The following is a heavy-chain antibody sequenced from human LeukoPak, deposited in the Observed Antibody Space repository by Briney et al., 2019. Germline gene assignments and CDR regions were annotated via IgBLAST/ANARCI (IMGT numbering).Heavy chain of an antibody. CDR2: ISGSGGST. Sequence: AGGSLRLSCAASGFTFSSYAMSWVRQAPGKGLEWVSAISGSGGSTYYADSVRGRFTISRGNSKNTLYLQMNSLRAEDTAVYYCAKDYDIVVVPAALFDYWGQGTLVTVSS. CDR3: AKDYDIVVVPAALFDY. V-gene: IGHV3-23*01. CDR1: GFTFSSYA. J-gene: IGHJ4*02. D-gene: IGHD2-2*01.